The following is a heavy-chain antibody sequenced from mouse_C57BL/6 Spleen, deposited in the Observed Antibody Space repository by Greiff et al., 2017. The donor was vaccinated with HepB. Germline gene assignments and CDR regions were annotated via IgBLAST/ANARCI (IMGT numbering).Heavy chain of an antibody. V-gene: IGHV1-82*01. CDR2: IYPGDGDT. CDR3: ARGDDGYSYYYAMDY. D-gene: IGHD2-3*01. Sequence: LVESGPELVKPGASVKISCKASGYAFSSSWMNWVKQRPGKGLEWIGRIYPGDGDTNYNGKFKGKATLTADKSSSTAYMQLSSLTSEDSAVYFCARGDDGYSYYYAMDYWGQGTSVTVSS. J-gene: IGHJ4*01. CDR1: GYAFSSSW.